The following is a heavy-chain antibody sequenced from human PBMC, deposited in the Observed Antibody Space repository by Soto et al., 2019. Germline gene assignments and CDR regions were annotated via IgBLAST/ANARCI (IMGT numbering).Heavy chain of an antibody. J-gene: IGHJ6*03. CDR1: GFSVSSKY. V-gene: IGHV3-66*01. CDR3: SRDDVHFFVYRYYRVPMDV. Sequence: EVQLVESGGDLVQAGGSLRLSCAASGFSVSSKYMSWVRQAPGKGLEWVSLIKSGGTTYYAGSVKGRFTISRDYSENTLFLQMNSLRVEHTAVYYCSRDDVHFFVYRYYRVPMDVWGKGTTVTVS. CDR2: IKSGGTT. D-gene: IGHD4-4*01.